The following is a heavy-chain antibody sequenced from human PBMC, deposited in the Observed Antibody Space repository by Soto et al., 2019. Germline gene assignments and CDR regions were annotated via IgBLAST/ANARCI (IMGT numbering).Heavy chain of an antibody. J-gene: IGHJ4*02. V-gene: IGHV4-34*01. CDR1: GGSFSGYY. D-gene: IGHD2-15*01. Sequence: QVQLQQWGAGLLKPSETLSLTCAIYGGSFSGYYWSWIRQPPGMGLEWIGEVDQSGSTNYNPSLKRRGTISGDTSKNQVSLKLNSVTAADTAVYYCARDRQRGYCTGGSCYSYFDYWGQGAVVIVSS. CDR2: VDQSGST. CDR3: ARDRQRGYCTGGSCYSYFDY.